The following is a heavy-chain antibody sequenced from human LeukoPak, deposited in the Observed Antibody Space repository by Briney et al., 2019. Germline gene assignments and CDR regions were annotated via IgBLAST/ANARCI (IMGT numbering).Heavy chain of an antibody. CDR1: GFTFSSYA. D-gene: IGHD3-22*01. CDR3: AKVPWGYYYDSSGLLQSGY. CDR2: ISGSGGST. V-gene: IGHV3-23*01. Sequence: PGGSLRLSCAASGFTFSSYAMSWVRQAPGKGLEWVSAISGSGGSTYYADSVKGRFTISRDNSKNTLYLQMNSLRAEDTAVYYCAKVPWGYYYDSSGLLQSGYWGQGTLVTVSS. J-gene: IGHJ4*02.